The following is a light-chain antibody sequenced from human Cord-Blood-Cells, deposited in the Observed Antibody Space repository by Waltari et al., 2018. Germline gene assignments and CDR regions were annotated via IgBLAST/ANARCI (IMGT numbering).Light chain of an antibody. CDR1: SSDVGGYNY. Sequence: QSALTQPPSASGSPGQSVTISCTGTSSDVGGYNYVSWYQQHPGKAPKLMIYKVSTRPSGVPDRFSGSKSGNTASLTVSGLQAEDEADYYCSSYAGSNNYVFGTGTKVTVL. CDR3: SSYAGSNNYV. CDR2: KVS. V-gene: IGLV2-8*01. J-gene: IGLJ1*01.